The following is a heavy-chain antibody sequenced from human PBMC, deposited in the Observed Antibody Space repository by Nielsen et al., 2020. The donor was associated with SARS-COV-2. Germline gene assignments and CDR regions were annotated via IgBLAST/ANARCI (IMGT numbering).Heavy chain of an antibody. V-gene: IGHV4-34*01. Sequence: SETLSLTCAVYGGSFSGYYWSWIRQSPGKGLEWIGEINHSGSTNYNPSLKSRVTISVDTSKNQFSLKLSSVTAADTAVYYCARDRGYSYGPSDAFDIWGQGTMVTVSS. J-gene: IGHJ3*02. CDR2: INHSGST. CDR1: GGSFSGYY. D-gene: IGHD5-18*01. CDR3: ARDRGYSYGPSDAFDI.